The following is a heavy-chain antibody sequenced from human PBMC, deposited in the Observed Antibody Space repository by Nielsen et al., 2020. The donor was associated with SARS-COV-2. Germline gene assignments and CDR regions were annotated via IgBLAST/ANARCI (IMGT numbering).Heavy chain of an antibody. CDR3: ARSDGYDFYYFDY. CDR2: IYPGDSYT. J-gene: IGHJ4*02. V-gene: IGHV5-51*01. CDR1: GYSFTSYW. D-gene: IGHD5-12*01. Sequence: KVSCKGSGYSFTSYWIGWVRQMPGKGLEWMGIIYPGDSYTNYSPSFQGHVTISADKSISTAYLQWSSLKASDTAMYYCARSDGYDFYYFDYWGQGTLVTVSS.